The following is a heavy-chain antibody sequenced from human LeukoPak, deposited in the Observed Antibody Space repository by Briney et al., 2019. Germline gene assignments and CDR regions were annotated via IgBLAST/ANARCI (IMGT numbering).Heavy chain of an antibody. CDR3: AREGGGNYSPDDAFHI. Sequence: GGSLRLSCAASGFTFSSYSMNWVRQAPGKGLEWVSSISSSSSYIYYADSVKGRFTISRDNAKNTLYLQMNSLRAEDTAVYYCAREGGGNYSPDDAFHIWGQGTMVTVSS. J-gene: IGHJ3*02. V-gene: IGHV3-21*01. D-gene: IGHD1-26*01. CDR2: ISSSSSYI. CDR1: GFTFSSYS.